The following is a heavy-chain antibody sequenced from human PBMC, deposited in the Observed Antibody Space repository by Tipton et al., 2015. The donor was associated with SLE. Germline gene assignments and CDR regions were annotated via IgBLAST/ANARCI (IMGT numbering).Heavy chain of an antibody. J-gene: IGHJ5*02. CDR1: GGSISSGGYY. Sequence: TLSLTCNVSGGSISSGGYYWSWIRQHPGKGLEWIGYTYYSGSPYYNPSLKSRVTISLDMSKNQFSLRLSSVTAADTAVYYCPIYYHDSTGLYWFDPWGQGTLVTVSS. V-gene: IGHV4-31*03. CDR2: TYYSGSP. D-gene: IGHD3-22*01. CDR3: PIYYHDSTGLYWFDP.